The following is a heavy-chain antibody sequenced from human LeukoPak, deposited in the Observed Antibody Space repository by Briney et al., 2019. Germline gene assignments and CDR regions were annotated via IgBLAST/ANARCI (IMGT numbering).Heavy chain of an antibody. J-gene: IGHJ5*02. Sequence: GRSLRLSCAASGFTFSSYAMHWVRQAPGKGLERVAVISYDGSNKYYADSVKGRFTISRDNSKNTLYLQMNSLRAEDTAVYYCARDRGYGNNWFDPWGQGTLVTVSS. D-gene: IGHD5-12*01. V-gene: IGHV3-30*04. CDR3: ARDRGYGNNWFDP. CDR2: ISYDGSNK. CDR1: GFTFSSYA.